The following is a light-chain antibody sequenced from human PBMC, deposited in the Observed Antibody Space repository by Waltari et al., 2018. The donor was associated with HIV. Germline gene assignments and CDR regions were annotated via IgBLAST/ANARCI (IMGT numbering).Light chain of an antibody. V-gene: IGLV1-40*01. CDR3: QSYDSSHWV. CDR1: SSNIGAGYD. J-gene: IGLJ3*02. CDR2: GNI. Sequence: QSELTQPPSVSGAPGQRVSISCTGSSSNIGAGYDVHWYQQLPGTAPKLLIYGNINRPSGVPDRFSGSKFGTSASLAITGLQVEDEAAYYCQSYDSSHWVFGGGTKLTVL.